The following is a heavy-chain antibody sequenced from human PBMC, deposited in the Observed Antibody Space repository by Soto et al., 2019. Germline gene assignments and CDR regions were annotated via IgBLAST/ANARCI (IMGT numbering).Heavy chain of an antibody. V-gene: IGHV3-7*01. Sequence: QLVESGGGLVQPGESLRLTCTGSGFAFSGYWMSWVRQAPGKGLEWVANIEEDGSEKFYVDSVKGRFTISRDNAKNSLFLQMNSLGAEDTAVYYCARGRGWLDPWGQGTLVTVSS. CDR1: GFAFSGYW. CDR2: IEEDGSEK. J-gene: IGHJ5*02. CDR3: ARGRGWLDP.